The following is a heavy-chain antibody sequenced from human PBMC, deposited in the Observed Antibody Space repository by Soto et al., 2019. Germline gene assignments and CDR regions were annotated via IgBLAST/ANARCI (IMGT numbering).Heavy chain of an antibody. Sequence: SVKVSCKASGGTFSSYTISWVRQAPGQGLEWMGRIIPILGIANYAQKFQGRVTITADKSTSTAYMELSSLRSEDTAVYYCARVRCSGGSCYPGTYAFDIWGQGTMVTVSS. V-gene: IGHV1-69*02. J-gene: IGHJ3*02. CDR1: GGTFSSYT. D-gene: IGHD2-15*01. CDR3: ARVRCSGGSCYPGTYAFDI. CDR2: IIPILGIA.